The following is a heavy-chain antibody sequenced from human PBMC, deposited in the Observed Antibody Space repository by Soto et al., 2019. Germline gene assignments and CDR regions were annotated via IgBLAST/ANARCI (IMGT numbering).Heavy chain of an antibody. CDR1: GYTFTSYG. V-gene: IGHV1-18*01. J-gene: IGHJ5*02. Sequence: ASVKVSCKASGYTFTSYGITWVRQAPGQGLEWMGWISTYNGNTNYAQKLQGRVTMTTDSSTSTAYMELRSLRSDDTAVYYCARRDGTIANDWFDPWGQGTLVTVSS. D-gene: IGHD6-13*01. CDR2: ISTYNGNT. CDR3: ARRDGTIANDWFDP.